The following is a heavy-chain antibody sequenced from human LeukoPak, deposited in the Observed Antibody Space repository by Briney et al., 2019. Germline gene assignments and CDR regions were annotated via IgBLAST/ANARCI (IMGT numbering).Heavy chain of an antibody. V-gene: IGHV1-18*01. CDR2: ISAYNGNT. D-gene: IGHD1-26*01. Sequence: GASVKVSCKASGYTFTSYGISWVRQAPGQGLEWMGWISAYNGNTNYAQKLQGRVTMTTDTSTSTAYMELRSLTSDDTAVYYCAREESIGRYQFLHDYWGQGTLVTVSS. CDR1: GYTFTSYG. J-gene: IGHJ4*02. CDR3: AREESIGRYQFLHDY.